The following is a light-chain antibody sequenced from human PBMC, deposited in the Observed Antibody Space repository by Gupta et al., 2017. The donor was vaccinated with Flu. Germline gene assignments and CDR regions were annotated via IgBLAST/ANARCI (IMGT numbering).Light chain of an antibody. CDR2: KGS. Sequence: DILMTQSPLSLSVTPGETASISCRSSQSLRQSGGYDYLAWYLQRSGQSPHLLIYKGSSRASGVPDRFSGSGTGTEFTLTLSRVEAEDVGIYYCMQGQQTPYTFGQGTRLDIK. CDR1: QSLRQSGGYDY. J-gene: IGKJ2*01. V-gene: IGKV2-28*01. CDR3: MQGQQTPYT.